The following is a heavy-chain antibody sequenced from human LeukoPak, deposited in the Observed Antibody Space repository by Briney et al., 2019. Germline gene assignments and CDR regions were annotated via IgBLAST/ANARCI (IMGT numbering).Heavy chain of an antibody. CDR1: GFTFDDYA. V-gene: IGHV3-9*01. Sequence: GGSLRLSCAASGFTFDDYAMHWVRQAPGKGLEWVSGISWNSGSIGYADSVKGRFTISRGNAKNSLYLQMNSLRAEDTALYYCAKGRDYGLDYWGQGTLVTVSS. CDR3: AKGRDYGLDY. CDR2: ISWNSGSI. J-gene: IGHJ4*02. D-gene: IGHD4-17*01.